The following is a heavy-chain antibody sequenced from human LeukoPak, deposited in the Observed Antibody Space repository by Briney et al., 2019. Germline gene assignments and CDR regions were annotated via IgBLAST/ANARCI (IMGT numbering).Heavy chain of an antibody. CDR2: ISWNSGSI. CDR1: GFTFSIYS. CDR3: AKDKDSSGYFDY. V-gene: IGHV3-9*01. Sequence: PGGSLRLSCAASGFTFSIYSMNWVRQAPGKGLEWVSGISWNSGSIGYADTVKGRFTISRDNAKNSLYLQMNSLRAEDTALYYCAKDKDSSGYFDYWGQGTLVTVSS. J-gene: IGHJ4*02. D-gene: IGHD3-22*01.